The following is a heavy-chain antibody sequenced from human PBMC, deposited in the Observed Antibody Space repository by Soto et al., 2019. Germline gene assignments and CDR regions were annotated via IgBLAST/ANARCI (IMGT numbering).Heavy chain of an antibody. CDR1: GYTFTNYW. V-gene: IGHV1-3*01. CDR3: VRRHVSATGIDWFDP. Sequence: PGESLKISCQVSGYTFTNYWVAWVRQAPGQRLEWMGWINAANGDTKYSPKFQGRVTITRDTSASTAYMELSSLRSEDTAVYYCVRRHVSATGIDWFDPWGQGTLVTVSS. J-gene: IGHJ5*02. CDR2: INAANGDT. D-gene: IGHD6-13*01.